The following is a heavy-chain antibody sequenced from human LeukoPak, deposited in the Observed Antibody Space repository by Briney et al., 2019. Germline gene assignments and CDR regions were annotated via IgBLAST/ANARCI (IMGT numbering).Heavy chain of an antibody. Sequence: PSETLSLTCTVSGYSISSGYYWGWIRQPPGKGLEWIGSIYHSGSTNYNPSLKSRVTISVDKSKNQFSLKLSSVTAADTAMYYCARIPPPGYSSSWYVDYWGQGTLVTVSS. D-gene: IGHD6-13*01. J-gene: IGHJ4*02. V-gene: IGHV4-38-2*02. CDR3: ARIPPPGYSSSWYVDY. CDR2: IYHSGST. CDR1: GYSISSGYY.